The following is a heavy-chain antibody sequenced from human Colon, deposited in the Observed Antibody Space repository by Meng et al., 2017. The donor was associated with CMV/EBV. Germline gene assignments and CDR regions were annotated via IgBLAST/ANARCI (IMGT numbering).Heavy chain of an antibody. CDR2: MNPNSGDT. V-gene: IGHV1-8*01. CDR3: ARGPRSEVMRFDL. CDR1: GYTFTSYD. J-gene: IGHJ5*02. D-gene: IGHD1-26*01. Sequence: KASGYTFTSYDINWVRQATGQGLEWMGWMNPNSGDTAYAQKFQGRVTMTRDTSISTAYMDLSSLRSEDTAVYYCARGPRSEVMRFDLWGQGTLVTVSS.